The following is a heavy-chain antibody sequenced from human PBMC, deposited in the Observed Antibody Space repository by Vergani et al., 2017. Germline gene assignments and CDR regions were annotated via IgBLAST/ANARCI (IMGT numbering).Heavy chain of an antibody. V-gene: IGHV7-4-1*02. CDR1: GYTFTSYA. CDR3: ARDSIVGFYYDFWSGYPNFDY. J-gene: IGHJ4*02. CDR2: INTNTGNP. Sequence: QVQLVQSGAEVKKPGASVKVSCKASGYTFTSYAMNWVRQAPGQGLEWMGWINTNTGNPTYAQGFTGRFVFSLDTSVSTAYLQISSLKAEDTAVYYCARDSIVGFYYDFWSGYPNFDYWGQGTLVTVSS. D-gene: IGHD3-3*01.